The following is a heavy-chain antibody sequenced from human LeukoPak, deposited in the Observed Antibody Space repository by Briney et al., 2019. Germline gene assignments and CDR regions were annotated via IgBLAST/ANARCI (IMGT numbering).Heavy chain of an antibody. J-gene: IGHJ4*02. V-gene: IGHV3-64D*06. Sequence: GGSLRLSCAASGFTVSSNYMSWVRQAPGKGLEYVSAISSDGDNTYYADSVKGRFTISRDNSKNTLYLQMSSLRADDTAVYYCVRGTGYWGQGTLVTVSS. CDR3: VRGTGY. CDR1: GFTVSSNY. CDR2: ISSDGDNT.